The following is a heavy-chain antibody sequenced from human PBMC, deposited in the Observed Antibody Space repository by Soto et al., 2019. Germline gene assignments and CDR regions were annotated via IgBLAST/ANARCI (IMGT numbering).Heavy chain of an antibody. CDR1: GYTFTSYG. D-gene: IGHD3-16*01. V-gene: IGHV1-18*01. CDR2: ISAYNGNT. J-gene: IGHJ4*02. CDR3: ARAGRFGWGGGNIDY. Sequence: QVQLVQSGAEVKKPGASVKVSCKASGYTFTSYGISWVRQAPGQGLEWMGWISAYNGNTNYAQKLQGRVTMTTDTPTSTAYTELRSQRPDDTAVYYCARAGRFGWGGGNIDYWGQGTLVTVSS.